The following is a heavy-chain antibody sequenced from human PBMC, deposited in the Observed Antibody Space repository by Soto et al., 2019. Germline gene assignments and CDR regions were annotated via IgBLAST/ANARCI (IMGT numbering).Heavy chain of an antibody. CDR2: ISWNSGSI. V-gene: IGHV3-9*01. D-gene: IGHD6-6*01. CDR1: GFTFDDYA. CDR3: AKDTLPFGSSLPTYYFDY. Sequence: PGGSLRLSCAASGFTFDDYAMHWVRQAPGKGLEWASGISWNSGSIGYADSVKGRFTISRDNAKNSLYLQMNSLRAEDTALYYCAKDTLPFGSSLPTYYFDYWGQGTLVTVSS. J-gene: IGHJ4*02.